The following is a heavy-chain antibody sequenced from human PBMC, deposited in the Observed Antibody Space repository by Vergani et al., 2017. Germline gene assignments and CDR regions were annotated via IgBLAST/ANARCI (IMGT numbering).Heavy chain of an antibody. CDR3: ASGDYGILTGYRY. CDR2: INPSGGHT. J-gene: IGHJ4*02. V-gene: IGHV1-46*03. D-gene: IGHD3-9*01. Sequence: QVQVVQSGAEVKKSGASVKVSCKTSGYTFSNYYMHWVRQAPGQGLEWMGIINPSGGHTNYAQKFQGRVTMTRDTYTSTVYMELSSLRSEDTDIYYCASGDYGILTGYRYWGQGTLVTVSA. CDR1: GYTFSNYY.